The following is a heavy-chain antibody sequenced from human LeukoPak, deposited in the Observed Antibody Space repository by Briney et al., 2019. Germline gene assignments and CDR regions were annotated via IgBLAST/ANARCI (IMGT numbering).Heavy chain of an antibody. CDR1: GYSFTSYW. J-gene: IGHJ3*02. V-gene: IGHV5-51*01. CDR2: IYPGDSDT. CDR3: ARRTVTPPDAFDI. D-gene: IGHD4-17*01. Sequence: GESLKISCKGSGYSFTSYWIGWVRQMPGKGLEWMGIIYPGDSDTRYSPSFQGQVTILADKSISTAYLQWSSLKASDTAMYYCARRTVTPPDAFDIWGQGTMVTVSS.